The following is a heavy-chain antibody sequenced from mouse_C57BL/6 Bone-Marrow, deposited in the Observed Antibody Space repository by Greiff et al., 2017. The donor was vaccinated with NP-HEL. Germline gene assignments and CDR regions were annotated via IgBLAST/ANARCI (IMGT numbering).Heavy chain of an antibody. V-gene: IGHV3-6*01. Sequence: VQLKESGPGLVKPSQSLSLTCSVTGYSITSGYYWNWIRQFPGNKLEWMGYISYDGSNNYNPSLKNRISITRDPSKNQFFLKLNSVTTEDTATYYCARDRWFWYFDVWGTGTTVTVSS. J-gene: IGHJ1*03. D-gene: IGHD2-3*01. CDR3: ARDRWFWYFDV. CDR2: ISYDGSN. CDR1: GYSITSGYY.